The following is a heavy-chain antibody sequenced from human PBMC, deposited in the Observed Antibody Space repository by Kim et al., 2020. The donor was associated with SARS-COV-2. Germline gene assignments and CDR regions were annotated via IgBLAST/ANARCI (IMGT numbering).Heavy chain of an antibody. D-gene: IGHD5-12*01. CDR3: TKGGKGWLQSNWFDP. J-gene: IGHJ5*02. CDR2: ISWDCDST. V-gene: IGHV3-43*01. Sequence: GGSLRLSCAASGFSFDDYKTKKKNKAPGKGPEWVSLISWDCDSTDYADSVRGRFTVSRDNTKKSLYLQMNSLRTDDTAFYYCTKGGKGWLQSNWFDPWGQGTLVTVPS. CDR1: GFSFDDYK.